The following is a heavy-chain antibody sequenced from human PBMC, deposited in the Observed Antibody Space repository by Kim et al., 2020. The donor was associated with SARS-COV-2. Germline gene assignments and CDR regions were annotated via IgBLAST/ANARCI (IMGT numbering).Heavy chain of an antibody. Sequence: ASVKVSCKASGYTFTGYYMHWVRQAPGQGLEWMGWINPNSGGTNYAQKFQGRVTMTRDTSISTAYMELSRLRSDDTAVYYCARDQARGQLVPGYWGQGTLVTVSS. CDR2: INPNSGGT. J-gene: IGHJ4*02. D-gene: IGHD6-13*01. V-gene: IGHV1-2*02. CDR3: ARDQARGQLVPGY. CDR1: GYTFTGYY.